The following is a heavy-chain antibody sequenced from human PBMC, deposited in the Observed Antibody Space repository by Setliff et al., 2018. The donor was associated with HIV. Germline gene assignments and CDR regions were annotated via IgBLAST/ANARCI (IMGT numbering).Heavy chain of an antibody. CDR3: ARSTYYYGSGKGSGWFDP. D-gene: IGHD3-10*01. Sequence: SETLSLTCTVSGGSIGTGASYWGWIRQPPGKGLEWIGSIHYSGTTYYNPSLNIRVTMSVDLAKNQFSLNLRSATAADTAVYYCARSTYYYGSGKGSGWFDPWGQGTLVTVSS. V-gene: IGHV4-39*01. J-gene: IGHJ5*02. CDR2: IHYSGTT. CDR1: GGSIGTGASY.